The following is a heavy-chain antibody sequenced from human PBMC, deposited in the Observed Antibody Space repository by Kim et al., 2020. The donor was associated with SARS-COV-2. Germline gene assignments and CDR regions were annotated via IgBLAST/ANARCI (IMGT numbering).Heavy chain of an antibody. CDR3: AREGYGDYGYDS. CDR2: T. Sequence: TNYNPSLRSRVTISIDTSKSHFSLELSSVTAADTAVYYCAREGYGDYGYDSWGQGTLVIVSS. J-gene: IGHJ5*01. D-gene: IGHD4-17*01. V-gene: IGHV4-61*03.